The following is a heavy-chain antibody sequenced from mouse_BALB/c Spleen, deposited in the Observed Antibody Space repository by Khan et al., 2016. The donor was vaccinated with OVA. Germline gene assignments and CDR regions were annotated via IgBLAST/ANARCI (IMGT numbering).Heavy chain of an antibody. CDR3: ARAGTTVVAYWYFDV. Sequence: QLEESGPDLVKPSQSLSLTCTVTGYSITSGYSWHWIRQFPGNKLEWMGYIYYSGNTNYNPSLKSRISITRDTSKNQFFLQLNSVTTEDTATYYGARAGTTVVAYWYFDVWGAGTTVTVSS. D-gene: IGHD1-1*01. J-gene: IGHJ1*01. CDR1: GYSITSGYS. CDR2: IYYSGNT. V-gene: IGHV3-1*02.